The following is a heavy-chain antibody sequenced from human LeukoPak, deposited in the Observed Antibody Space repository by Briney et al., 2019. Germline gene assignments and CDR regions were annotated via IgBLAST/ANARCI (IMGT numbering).Heavy chain of an antibody. CDR2: IIPILGIA. CDR1: GGTFSSYA. J-gene: IGHJ4*02. V-gene: IGHV1-69*04. D-gene: IGHD3-10*01. CDR3: ARSYYYGSGSYWAY. Sequence: SVKVSCKASGGTFSSYAISWVRQAPGQGLEWLGRIIPILGIANYAQKFQGRVTITADKTTSTAYMELSSLRSEDTAVYYCARSYYYGSGSYWAYWGQGTLVTVSS.